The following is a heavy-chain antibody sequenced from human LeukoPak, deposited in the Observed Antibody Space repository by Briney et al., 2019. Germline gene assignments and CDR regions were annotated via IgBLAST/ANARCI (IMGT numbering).Heavy chain of an antibody. J-gene: IGHJ4*02. CDR1: GGTFSSYA. CDR2: IIPIFGTA. CDR3: VRVPPPWLAYYFDY. D-gene: IGHD6-19*01. V-gene: IGHV1-69*05. Sequence: ASVKVSCKASGGTFSSYAISWVRQAPGQGLEWMGRIIPIFGTANYAQKFQGRVTITTDESTSTAYMELSSLRSEDTAVYYCVRVPPPWLAYYFDYWGQGTLVTVSS.